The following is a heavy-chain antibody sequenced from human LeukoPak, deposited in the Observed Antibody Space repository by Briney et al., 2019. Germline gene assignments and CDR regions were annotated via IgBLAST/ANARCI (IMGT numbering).Heavy chain of an antibody. D-gene: IGHD3-10*01. CDR3: ARVRRHPSVEYGSGSYQTYYFDY. Sequence: ASVKVSCKASGYTFTSYGISWVRRAAGQGLEWMGWINAYNGNTNYAQKLQGRVTMTTDTSTSTAYMELRSLRSDATAVYYCARVRRHPSVEYGSGSYQTYYFDYWGQGTLVTVSS. CDR1: GYTFTSYG. CDR2: INAYNGNT. J-gene: IGHJ4*02. V-gene: IGHV1-18*01.